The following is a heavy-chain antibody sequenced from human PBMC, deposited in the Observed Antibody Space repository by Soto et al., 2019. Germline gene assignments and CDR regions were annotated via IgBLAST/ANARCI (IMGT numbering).Heavy chain of an antibody. CDR1: GYTFTGYY. CDR2: INPNSGGT. D-gene: IGHD3-16*01. Sequence: GASVKVSCKASGYTFTGYYMHWVRQAPGQGLEWMGWINPNSGGTNYAQKFQGWVTMTRDTSISTAYMELSRLRAEDTAVYYCADIGGYDSVGGAYWGQGALVTVSS. J-gene: IGHJ4*02. CDR3: ADIGGYDSVGGAY. V-gene: IGHV1-2*04.